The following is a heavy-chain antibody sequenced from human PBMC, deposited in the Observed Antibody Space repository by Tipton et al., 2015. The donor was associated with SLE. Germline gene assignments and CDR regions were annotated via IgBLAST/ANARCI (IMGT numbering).Heavy chain of an antibody. Sequence: TLSLTCTVSGGSISVSSYYWGWIRQPPGKGLEWIGEINHTGSTNYNPSLKSRVTISVDTSKNQFSLKLSSVTAADTAVYYCALKRGWFGELLHYWGQGTLVTVSS. J-gene: IGHJ4*02. CDR3: ALKRGWFGELLHY. CDR1: GGSISVSSYY. CDR2: INHTGST. D-gene: IGHD3-10*01. V-gene: IGHV4-39*07.